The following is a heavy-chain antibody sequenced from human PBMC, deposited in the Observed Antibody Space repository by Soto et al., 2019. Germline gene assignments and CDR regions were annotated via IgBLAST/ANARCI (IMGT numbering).Heavy chain of an antibody. CDR2: IYYSGSA. J-gene: IGHJ4*02. V-gene: IGHV4-31*03. D-gene: IGHD5-18*01. CDR3: ARVDLGPAMVRYSFDY. Sequence: SETLSLTCTVSGGSVGSGGYYWAWIRQHPGKGLEWIGYIYYSGSAYNNPSLRSRVTMSLDTPKNRFSLKLSSMTAADTAVYFCARVDLGPAMVRYSFDYWGQGTQVTVSS. CDR1: GGSVGSGGYY.